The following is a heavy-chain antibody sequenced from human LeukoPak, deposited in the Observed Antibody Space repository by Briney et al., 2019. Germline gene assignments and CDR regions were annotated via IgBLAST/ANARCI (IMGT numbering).Heavy chain of an antibody. Sequence: PSETLSLTCTVSGGSISSGGYSWSWIRQPPGKGLEWIGEINHSGSTNYNPSLKSRVTISVDTSKNQFSLKLSSVTAADTAVYYCARSRGTYYDFWSGYYYFDYWGQGTLVTVSS. CDR3: ARSRGTYYDFWSGYYYFDY. CDR2: INHSGST. V-gene: IGHV4-39*07. D-gene: IGHD3-3*01. CDR1: GGSISSGGYS. J-gene: IGHJ4*02.